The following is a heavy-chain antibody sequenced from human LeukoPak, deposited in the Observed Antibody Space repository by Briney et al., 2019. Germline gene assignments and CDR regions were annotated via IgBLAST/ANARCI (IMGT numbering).Heavy chain of an antibody. J-gene: IGHJ4*02. V-gene: IGHV3-23*01. CDR1: GFTFSSYA. CDR3: AIGTAPYYFDY. Sequence: GGSLSLSCAASGFTFSSYAMSWVRPAPGKGLEWVSAISGSGGSTYYADSVKGRFTISRDNSKNTLYLQMNSLRAEDTAVYYCAIGTAPYYFDYWGQGTLVTVSS. CDR2: ISGSGGST. D-gene: IGHD2-21*02.